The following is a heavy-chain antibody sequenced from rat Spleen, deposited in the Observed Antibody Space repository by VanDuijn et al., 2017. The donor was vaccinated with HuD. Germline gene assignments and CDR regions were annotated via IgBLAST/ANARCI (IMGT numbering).Heavy chain of an antibody. J-gene: IGHJ4*01. CDR3: TRRAIAPYGYNYLYVMDA. V-gene: IGHV5-25*01. D-gene: IGHD1-9*01. CDR2: ISTSGGST. CDR1: GFTFSNYG. Sequence: EVQLVESGGGLVQPGRSMKLSCAASGFTFSNYGMAWVRQAPTKGLEWVASISTSGGSTYYRDSVKGRFTISRDNAKSTLYLQMDSLRSEDTATYYCTRRAIAPYGYNYLYVMDAWGQGASVTVSS.